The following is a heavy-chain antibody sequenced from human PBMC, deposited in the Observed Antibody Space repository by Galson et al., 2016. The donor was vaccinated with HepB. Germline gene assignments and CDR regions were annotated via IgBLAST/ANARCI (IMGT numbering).Heavy chain of an antibody. J-gene: IGHJ6*02. CDR2: ISYDGNNK. CDR1: GFNFRTYA. V-gene: IGHV3-30-3*01. CDR3: ARGYYNAMDV. Sequence: SLRLSCAASGFNFRTYAMHWVRQAPGKGLEWVAVISYDGNNKYYAHSVEGRVTISRDNSKNTLYLQMSSLRGDDTAVYYCARGYYNAMDVWGQGATVTVSS.